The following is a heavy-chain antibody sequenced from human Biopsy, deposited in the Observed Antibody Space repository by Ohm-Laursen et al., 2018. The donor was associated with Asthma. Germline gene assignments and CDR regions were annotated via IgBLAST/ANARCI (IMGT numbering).Heavy chain of an antibody. D-gene: IGHD1-14*01. CDR1: GFNLNTYT. CDR3: ARDAGMNLAPGHWSFDL. V-gene: IGHV3-30*04. CDR2: ISYDGKFK. Sequence: LRLSCAASGFNLNTYTLSWVRQAPGQGLAWLSTISYDGKFKYLADPVKGRFTISRDYSKNTHYLQMNSLRLEDTGVYFCARDAGMNLAPGHWSFDLWGRGTLLTVSS. J-gene: IGHJ2*01.